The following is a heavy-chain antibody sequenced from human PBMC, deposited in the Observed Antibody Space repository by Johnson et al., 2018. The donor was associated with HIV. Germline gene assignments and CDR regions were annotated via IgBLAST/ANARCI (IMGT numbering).Heavy chain of an antibody. J-gene: IGHJ3*02. CDR2: ISYDGSNK. CDR3: AREGGDGFLEWLYTFDI. D-gene: IGHD3-3*01. CDR1: GFTFSSYA. Sequence: QMQLVESGGGVVQPGRSLRLSCAVSGFTFSSYAMHWVRQAPGKGLEWVALISYDGSNKYYADSVKGRFTISRDNSKNTLYLQMNSLETEDMAMYYCAREGGDGFLEWLYTFDIWGQGTMVTVSS. V-gene: IGHV3-30*04.